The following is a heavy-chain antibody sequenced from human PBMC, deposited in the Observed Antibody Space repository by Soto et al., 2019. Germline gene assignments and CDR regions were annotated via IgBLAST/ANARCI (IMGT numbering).Heavy chain of an antibody. CDR2: INHSGST. CDR1: GGSFSGYY. Sequence: PSETLSLTCAVYGGSFSGYYWSWIRQPPGKGLEWIGEINHSGSTNYNPSLKSRVTISVDTSKNQFSLKLSSVTAADTAVYYCARGRKSYDILTGLLPGSWFDPWGQGTLVTVSS. J-gene: IGHJ5*02. V-gene: IGHV4-34*01. CDR3: ARGRKSYDILTGLLPGSWFDP. D-gene: IGHD3-9*01.